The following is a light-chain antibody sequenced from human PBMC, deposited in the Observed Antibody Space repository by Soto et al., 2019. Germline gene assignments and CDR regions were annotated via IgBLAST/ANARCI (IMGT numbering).Light chain of an antibody. CDR1: SSSIGAGYD. CDR2: GNS. V-gene: IGLV1-40*01. J-gene: IGLJ2*01. Sequence: QSVLTQPPSVSGAPGQRVTISCSGSSSSIGAGYDVSWYQQMPGRTPKVIIFGNSHRPSGVPDRFSASKSATSASLAITGLQAEDEGDYYCQSYDSNWSGGVFGGGTKLTVL. CDR3: QSYDSNWSGGV.